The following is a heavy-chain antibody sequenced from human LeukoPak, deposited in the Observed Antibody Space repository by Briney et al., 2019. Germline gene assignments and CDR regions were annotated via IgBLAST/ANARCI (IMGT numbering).Heavy chain of an antibody. D-gene: IGHD1-26*01. CDR3: ARDRGELLDY. Sequence: GGSLRLPCAASGFTFGAYRMSWVRQAPGKGLEWVANIKQDGSEKYYVDSVKGRFTISRDNAKNSLYLQMNSLRAEDTAVYYCARDRGELLDYWGQGTLVTVSS. CDR2: IKQDGSEK. CDR1: GFTFGAYR. V-gene: IGHV3-7*01. J-gene: IGHJ4*02.